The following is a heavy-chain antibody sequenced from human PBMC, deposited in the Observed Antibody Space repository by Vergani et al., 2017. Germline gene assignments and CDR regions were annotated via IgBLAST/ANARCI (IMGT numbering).Heavy chain of an antibody. Sequence: QVQLPQWGAGLLKPSETLSLTCAVYGGSFSGYYWSWIRQPPGKGLEWIGEINHSGSTNYNPSLKSRVTISVDTSKNQFSLKLSSVTAADTAVYYCARTHQTIYDFWSGYYTFGWFDPWGQGTLVTVSS. CDR2: INHSGST. CDR3: ARTHQTIYDFWSGYYTFGWFDP. V-gene: IGHV4-34*01. J-gene: IGHJ5*02. D-gene: IGHD3-3*01. CDR1: GGSFSGYY.